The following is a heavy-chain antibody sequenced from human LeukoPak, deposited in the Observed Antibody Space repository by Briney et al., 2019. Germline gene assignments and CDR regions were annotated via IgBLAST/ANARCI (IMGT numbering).Heavy chain of an antibody. CDR3: VRELVPQSINSGYDSFHI. CDR1: GFTFSSYA. CDR2: ISYDGSNK. D-gene: IGHD5-12*01. Sequence: GGSLRLSCAASGFTFSSYAMHWVRQAPGKGLEWVAVISYDGSNKYYADSVKGRFTISRDNAKNSLYLQMNSLSAEDTAVYYCVRELVPQSINSGYDSFHIWGQGTMVTVSS. J-gene: IGHJ3*02. V-gene: IGHV3-30*04.